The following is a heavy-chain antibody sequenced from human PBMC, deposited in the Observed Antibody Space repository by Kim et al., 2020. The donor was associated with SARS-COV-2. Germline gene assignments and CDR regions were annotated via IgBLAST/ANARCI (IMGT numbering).Heavy chain of an antibody. CDR3: ARGPNPLPAYYDFWSGYSVALGGYFDL. J-gene: IGHJ2*01. Sequence: ASVKVSCKASGYTFTSYAMNWVRQAPGQGLEWMGWINTNTGNPTYAQGFTGRFVFSLDTSVSTAYLQISSLKAEDTAVYSCARGPNPLPAYYDFWSGYSVALGGYFDLWGRGTLVTVSS. CDR2: INTNTGNP. D-gene: IGHD3-3*01. V-gene: IGHV7-4-1*02. CDR1: GYTFTSYA.